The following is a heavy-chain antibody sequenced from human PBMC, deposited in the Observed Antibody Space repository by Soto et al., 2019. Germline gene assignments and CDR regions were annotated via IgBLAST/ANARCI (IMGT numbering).Heavy chain of an antibody. CDR2: INAGNGDT. J-gene: IGHJ4*02. Sequence: ASVKVSCKASRYSFTTYALHWVRQAPGQRLEWMGWINAGNGDTKYSEKFQGRVTITRDTSANTTYMELSSLRSEDTSVYYCARDPGTGAALRAYHFDYWGQGTLVTVSS. V-gene: IGHV1-3*01. CDR3: ARDPGTGAALRAYHFDY. D-gene: IGHD1-1*01. CDR1: RYSFTTYA.